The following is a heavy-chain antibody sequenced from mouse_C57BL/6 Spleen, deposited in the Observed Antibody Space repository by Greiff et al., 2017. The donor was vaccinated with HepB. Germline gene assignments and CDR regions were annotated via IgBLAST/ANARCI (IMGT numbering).Heavy chain of an antibody. CDR2: IDPEDGET. J-gene: IGHJ3*01. CDR1: GFNIKDYY. D-gene: IGHD2-3*01. V-gene: IGHV14-2*01. CDR3: ARIYDGYYDWFAY. Sequence: VQLQQSGAELVKPGASVKLSCTASGFNIKDYYMHWVKQRTEQGLEWIGRIDPEDGETKYAPKFQGKATITADTSSNTAYLQLSSLTSEDTAVYYCARIYDGYYDWFAYWGQGTLVTVSA.